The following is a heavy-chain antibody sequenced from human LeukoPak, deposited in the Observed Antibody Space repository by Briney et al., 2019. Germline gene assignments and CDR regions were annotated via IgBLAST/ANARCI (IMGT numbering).Heavy chain of an antibody. CDR3: AKDSIRFQGIAAAAPFDY. V-gene: IGHV3-43*01. CDR2: ISWDGGST. CDR1: GFTFDDYT. J-gene: IGHJ4*02. Sequence: RGSLRLSCAVSGFTFDDYTMHWVRQAPGKGLEWVSLISWDGGSTYYADSVKGRFTISRDNSKNSLYLQMNSLRTEDTALYYCAKDSIRFQGIAAAAPFDYWGQGTLVTVSS. D-gene: IGHD6-13*01.